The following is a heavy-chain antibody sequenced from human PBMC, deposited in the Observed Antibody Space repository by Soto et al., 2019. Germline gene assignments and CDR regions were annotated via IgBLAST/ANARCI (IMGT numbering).Heavy chain of an antibody. CDR1: GVSIGSYH. CDR2: VYYTGTT. V-gene: IGHV4-59*01. J-gene: IGHJ5*02. Sequence: PSETLSLTCTVSGVSIGSYHCSWVRQPPWKGLEWIASVYYTGTTNYNPSLGSRVTISIDAPENQISLKLTSVTAPDAAFYDCARDTLLKRLFDLCGQVNLFAVCS. CDR3: ARDTLLKRLFDL.